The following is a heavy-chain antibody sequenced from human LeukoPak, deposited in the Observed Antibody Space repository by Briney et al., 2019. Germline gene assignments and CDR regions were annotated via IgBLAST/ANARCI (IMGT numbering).Heavy chain of an antibody. CDR2: IRYDGSNK. V-gene: IGHV3-30*02. D-gene: IGHD5-12*01. Sequence: PGGSLRLSCAASGFTFSNYAMHWVRQAPGKGLESVAFIRYDGSNKYYADSVKGRFTVSRDNSKNTLYLQMKSLRAEDTAVYYCAKGGGYEAQYYYYYLDVWGKGTTVTISS. CDR3: AKGGGYEAQYYYYYLDV. CDR1: GFTFSNYA. J-gene: IGHJ6*03.